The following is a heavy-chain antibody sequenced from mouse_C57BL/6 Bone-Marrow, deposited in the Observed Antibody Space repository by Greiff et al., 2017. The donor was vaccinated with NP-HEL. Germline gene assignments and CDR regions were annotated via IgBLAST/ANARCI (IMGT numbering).Heavy chain of an antibody. CDR1: GYTFTSYT. D-gene: IGHD1-2*01. J-gene: IGHJ2*01. CDR3: ARSIRRDY. CDR2: INPSSGYT. Sequence: QVHVKQSGAELARPGASVKMSCKASGYTFTSYTMHWVKQRPGQGLEWIGYINPSSGYTKYNQKFKDKATLTADKSSSTAYMQLSSLTSEDSAVYYCARSIRRDYWGQGTTLTVSS. V-gene: IGHV1-4*01.